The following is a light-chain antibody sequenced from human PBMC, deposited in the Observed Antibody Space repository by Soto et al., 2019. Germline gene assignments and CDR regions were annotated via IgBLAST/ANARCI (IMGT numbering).Light chain of an antibody. Sequence: DIQMTQSPSSLSASVGDRVTITCRASQGISNYLAWYQQKPGKVPKLLIYAASTLQSGVPSRFGGSGSGTDFTLTISSLQPADVATYYCQKYNSAPLTFGGGTKVEIK. J-gene: IGKJ4*01. CDR3: QKYNSAPLT. CDR2: AAS. V-gene: IGKV1-27*01. CDR1: QGISNY.